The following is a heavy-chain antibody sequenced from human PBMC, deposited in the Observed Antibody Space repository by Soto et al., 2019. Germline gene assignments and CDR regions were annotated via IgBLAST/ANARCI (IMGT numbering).Heavy chain of an antibody. Sequence: PSETLSLTCTVSGGSIISGGYYWSLIRQHPGKGLEWIGYIYYSGSTYYNPSLKSRVTISVDTSKNQFSLKLSSVTAADTAVYYCARELIVGGYSSSNWFDPWGQGTLVTVSS. CDR2: IYYSGST. CDR1: GGSIISGGYY. V-gene: IGHV4-31*03. CDR3: ARELIVGGYSSSNWFDP. D-gene: IGHD6-13*01. J-gene: IGHJ5*02.